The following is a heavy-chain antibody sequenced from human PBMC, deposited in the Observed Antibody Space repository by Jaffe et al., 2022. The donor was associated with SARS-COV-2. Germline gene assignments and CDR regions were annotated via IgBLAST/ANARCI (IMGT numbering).Heavy chain of an antibody. V-gene: IGHV3-74*01. CDR2: IDPDGSTT. CDR3: VCILMVTN. Sequence: DVQVVESGGGLVQPGGSLRLSCAASGFTFSSYWMNWVRQAPGKGLEWVSRIDPDGSTTSYADSVEGRFTISRDNAKNTLYLQMNSLRAEDTAIYYCVCILMVTNWGQGTLVTVSS. J-gene: IGHJ4*02. D-gene: IGHD2-21*02. CDR1: GFTFSSYW.